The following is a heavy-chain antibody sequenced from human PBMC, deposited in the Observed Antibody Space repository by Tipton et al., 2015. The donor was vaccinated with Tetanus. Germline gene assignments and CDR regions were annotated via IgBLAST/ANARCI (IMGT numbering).Heavy chain of an antibody. Sequence: TLSLTCTVSGGSISSGDYYWSWICQPPGKGLEWIGYIYYSGSTYYNPSLKSRVTISVDTSKNQFSLKLSSVTAADTAVYYCARRRGVYSGSYFDYWGQGTLVTVSS. J-gene: IGHJ4*02. D-gene: IGHD1-26*01. CDR3: ARRRGVYSGSYFDY. V-gene: IGHV4-30-4*01. CDR2: IYYSGST. CDR1: GGSISSGDYY.